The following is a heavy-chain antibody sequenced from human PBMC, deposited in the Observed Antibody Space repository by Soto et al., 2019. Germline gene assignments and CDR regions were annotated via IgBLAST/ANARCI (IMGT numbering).Heavy chain of an antibody. Sequence: SETLSLTCTVSGGSISSGGYYWSWIRQHPGKGLEWIGYIYYSGSTYYNPSLKSRVTISVDTSKNQFSLKLSSVTAADTAVYYCARADSNYDSSGFLFDYWGQGTLVTVSS. V-gene: IGHV4-31*03. CDR1: GGSISSGGYY. D-gene: IGHD3-22*01. J-gene: IGHJ4*02. CDR2: IYYSGST. CDR3: ARADSNYDSSGFLFDY.